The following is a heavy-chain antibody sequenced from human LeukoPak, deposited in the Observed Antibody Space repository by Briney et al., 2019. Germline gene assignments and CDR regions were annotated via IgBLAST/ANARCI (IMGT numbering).Heavy chain of an antibody. CDR1: GYTFTGYY. CDR3: ARDTYDISTGYQPLDY. CDR2: INPNSGGT. V-gene: IGHV1-2*02. Sequence: ASVKVSCKASGYTFTGYYIHWVRQAPGQGLEWMGWINPNSGGTNYAQKFQGRVTLTRDTSISTAYMELSRVTSDDTAVYYCARDTYDISTGYQPLDYWGQGTLVAVSS. J-gene: IGHJ4*02. D-gene: IGHD3-9*01.